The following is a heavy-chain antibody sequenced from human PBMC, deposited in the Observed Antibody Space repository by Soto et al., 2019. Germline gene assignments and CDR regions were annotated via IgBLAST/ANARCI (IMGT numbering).Heavy chain of an antibody. D-gene: IGHD3-9*01. J-gene: IGHJ3*02. CDR1: GGSFSGYY. Sequence: SETLSLTCAVYGGSFSGYYWSWIRQPPGKGLEWIGEINHSGTTNYNPSLKSRVTISVDTSKNQFSLKLSSVTAADTAVYYCARKTYYDILTGYPYAFDIWGQGTMVTVSS. CDR2: INHSGTT. V-gene: IGHV4-34*01. CDR3: ARKTYYDILTGYPYAFDI.